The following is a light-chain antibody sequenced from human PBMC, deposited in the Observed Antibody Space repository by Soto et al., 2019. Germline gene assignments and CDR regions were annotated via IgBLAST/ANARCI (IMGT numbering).Light chain of an antibody. CDR2: EAS. CDR1: QSITKW. Sequence: IQMTQSPSTLCASVGDRGNSTCRASQSITKWLAWYQLKPGKDPKLLIHEASNLHSGVSSRFSGSGSGTDFTLTITSLQPEDFATYYRQQYKSSWTFGKGNKVDLK. J-gene: IGKJ1*01. CDR3: QQYKSSWT. V-gene: IGKV1-5*03.